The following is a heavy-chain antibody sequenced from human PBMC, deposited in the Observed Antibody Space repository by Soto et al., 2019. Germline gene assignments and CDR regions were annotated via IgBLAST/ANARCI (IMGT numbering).Heavy chain of an antibody. D-gene: IGHD3-16*02. V-gene: IGHV1-69*13. CDR2: IIPIFGTA. CDR1: GGTFSSYA. CDR3: ASDSQGDYVWGSYRGRDYDAFDI. Sequence: SVKGSCKASGGTFSSYAISWVGQAPGQGLEWMGGIIPIFGTANYAQKFQGRVTITADESTSTAYMELSSLRAEHTAVYYCASDSQGDYVWGSYRGRDYDAFDIWAQGTLVTVSS. J-gene: IGHJ3*02.